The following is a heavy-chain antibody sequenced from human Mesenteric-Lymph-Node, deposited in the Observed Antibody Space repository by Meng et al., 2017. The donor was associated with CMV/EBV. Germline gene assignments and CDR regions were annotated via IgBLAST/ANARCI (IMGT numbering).Heavy chain of an antibody. Sequence: GGSLRLSCAVSGFTCSSYKMNWVRQGPGKGLEWVSCIRSSGSNRKYADSVKGRFTISRDNAKNSLYLQMNSLRAEDTAVYYCASRIAAAGNDYWGQGTLVTVSS. CDR3: ASRIAAAGNDY. CDR2: IRSSGSNR. J-gene: IGHJ4*02. CDR1: GFTCSSYK. D-gene: IGHD6-13*01. V-gene: IGHV3-48*03.